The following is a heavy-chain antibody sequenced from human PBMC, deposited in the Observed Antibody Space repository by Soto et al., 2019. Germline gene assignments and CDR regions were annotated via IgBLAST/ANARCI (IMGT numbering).Heavy chain of an antibody. V-gene: IGHV3-23*01. J-gene: IGHJ4*02. D-gene: IGHD1-26*01. CDR2: ITSTGGST. CDR1: GFSFTNYA. Sequence: PGGSLRLSCVASGFSFTNYAMSWVRQAPGKGLEWVSVITSTGGSTNYADAVKGRFTISRDNSKNTLYLQMSSLRADDTAVYYCAKEDGYSGSYYVHDYWGQGTLVTVSS. CDR3: AKEDGYSGSYYVHDY.